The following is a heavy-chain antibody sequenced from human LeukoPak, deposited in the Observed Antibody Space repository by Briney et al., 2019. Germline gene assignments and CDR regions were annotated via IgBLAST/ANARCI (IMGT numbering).Heavy chain of an antibody. CDR2: IYTSGST. Sequence: SETLSLTCTVSGGSISSYYWSWIRQPAGKGLEWIGRIYTSGSTNYNPSLKSRVTMSVDTSKNQFSLKLSSVTAADTAVYYCARDPLISSGYYSITKPFVFDIWGQGTMVTVSS. D-gene: IGHD3-22*01. CDR1: GGSISSYY. V-gene: IGHV4-4*07. CDR3: ARDPLISSGYYSITKPFVFDI. J-gene: IGHJ3*02.